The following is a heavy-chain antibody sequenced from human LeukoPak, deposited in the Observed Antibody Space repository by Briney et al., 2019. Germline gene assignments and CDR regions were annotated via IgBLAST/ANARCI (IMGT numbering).Heavy chain of an antibody. CDR3: AREGGPNAPGDYYMDV. V-gene: IGHV1-3*01. D-gene: IGHD2-8*01. CDR2: INAGNGNT. CDR1: GYTFTSYA. Sequence: ASVKVSCKASGYTFTSYAMHWVRQAPGQRLEWMGWINAGNGNTKYSQKFQGRVTITRDTSASTAYMELSSLRSEDTAVYYCAREGGPNAPGDYYMDVWGIGTTVTVSS. J-gene: IGHJ6*03.